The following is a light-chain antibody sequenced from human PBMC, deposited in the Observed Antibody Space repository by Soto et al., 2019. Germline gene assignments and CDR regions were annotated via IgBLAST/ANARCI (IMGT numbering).Light chain of an antibody. V-gene: IGLV2-14*01. J-gene: IGLJ1*01. Sequence: QSVLTQPASVSGSPGQSITISCTGTSSDVGGYNYVSWYQQHPGKVPKLMIYEVSNRPSGVVNRFSGSKSGNTASLTISGXQAEDEADYYCSSFTSXSXQVFGTGX. CDR1: SSDVGGYNY. CDR3: SSFTSXSXQV. CDR2: EVS.